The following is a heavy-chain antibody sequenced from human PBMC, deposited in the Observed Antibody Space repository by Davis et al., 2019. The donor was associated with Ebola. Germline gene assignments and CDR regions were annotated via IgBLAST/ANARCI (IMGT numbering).Heavy chain of an antibody. D-gene: IGHD5-12*01. CDR2: TYYNSKWYS. J-gene: IGHJ4*02. CDR1: GDSVSLNSAG. CDR3: ARGWLRSAFDQ. Sequence: HSQTLSLTCAISGDSVSLNSAGWNWIRQSPSRGLEWLGRTYYNSKWYSDYAVSVKSRITISPDTSKNQFSLQLNSVTPEDTAVYYCARGWLRSAFDQWGQGTLVTVSS. V-gene: IGHV6-1*01.